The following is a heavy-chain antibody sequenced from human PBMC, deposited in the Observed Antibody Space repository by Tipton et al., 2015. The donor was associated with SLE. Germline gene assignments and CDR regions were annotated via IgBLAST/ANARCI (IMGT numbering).Heavy chain of an antibody. D-gene: IGHD3-3*01. CDR3: ARYGIRSGKDI. CDR2: INHSGST. CDR1: GGSFSGYY. J-gene: IGHJ3*02. V-gene: IGHV4-34*01. Sequence: TLSLTCAVYGGSFSGYYWSWIRQPPGKGLEWIGEINHSGSTNYNPSLKSRVTISADTSKNQFSLKLSSVTAADTAVYYCARYGIRSGKDIWGQGTMVTVSS.